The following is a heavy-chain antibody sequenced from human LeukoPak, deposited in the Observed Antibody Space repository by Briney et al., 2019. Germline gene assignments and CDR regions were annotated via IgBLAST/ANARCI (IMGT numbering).Heavy chain of an antibody. CDR2: IYYSGST. CDR1: GGSISSGSYY. J-gene: IGHJ4*02. CDR3: ARHIDPRQLLVDY. Sequence: PSQTLSLTCTVSGGSISSGSYYWSWIRQPPGKGLEWIGSIYYSGSTYYNPSLKSRVTISVDTSKNQFSLKLSSVTAADTAVYYCARHIDPRQLLVDYWGQGTLVTVSS. D-gene: IGHD2-2*01. V-gene: IGHV4-39*01.